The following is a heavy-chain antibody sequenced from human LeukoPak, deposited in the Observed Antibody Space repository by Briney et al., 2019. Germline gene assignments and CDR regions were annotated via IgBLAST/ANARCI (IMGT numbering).Heavy chain of an antibody. J-gene: IGHJ4*02. V-gene: IGHV4-34*01. Sequence: SETLSLTCAVYGGSFSGYYWTWIRQSPGKGLEWIGEINHSGSTNYNPSLKSRVTISVDTSKNQFSLKLSSVTAADTAVYYCARGNPTTVTTFVYFDYWGQGTLVTVSS. CDR3: ARGNPTTVTTFVYFDY. D-gene: IGHD4-17*01. CDR1: GGSFSGYY. CDR2: INHSGST.